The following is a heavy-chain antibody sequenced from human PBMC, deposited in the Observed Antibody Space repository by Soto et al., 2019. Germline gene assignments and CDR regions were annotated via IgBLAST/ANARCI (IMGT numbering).Heavy chain of an antibody. D-gene: IGHD1-26*01. J-gene: IGHJ4*02. CDR1: GYTFTGYY. Sequence: ASVMVSCKASGYTFTGYYMDWVRQAPGQGLEWMGWINPNSGGTNYAQKFQGRVTMTRDTSISTAYMELSRLRSDDTAVYYCARVQWELLRYYFDYWGQGTLVTVSS. CDR2: INPNSGGT. V-gene: IGHV1-2*02. CDR3: ARVQWELLRYYFDY.